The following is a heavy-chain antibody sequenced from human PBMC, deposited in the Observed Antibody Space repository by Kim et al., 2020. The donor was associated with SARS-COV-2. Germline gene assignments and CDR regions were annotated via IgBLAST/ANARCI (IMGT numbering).Heavy chain of an antibody. CDR3: ARPPRGISRRTFDI. D-gene: IGHD3-3*01. J-gene: IGHJ3*02. Sequence: SETLCLTCTVSGASIDSTNYYWGWIRQSPGKGLEWIGSISYSGTTYYNPSFESRVTISVHTSKNQFSLKLTSVTAADTAVYYCARPPRGISRRTFDIWGQGTMVTVSS. CDR1: GASIDSTNYY. CDR2: ISYSGTT. V-gene: IGHV4-39*01.